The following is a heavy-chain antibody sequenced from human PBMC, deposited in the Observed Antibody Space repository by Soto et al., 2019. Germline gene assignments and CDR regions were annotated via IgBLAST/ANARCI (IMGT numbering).Heavy chain of an antibody. J-gene: IGHJ4*02. D-gene: IGHD2-8*01. Sequence: QVQLVQSGAEVKKPGSSVKVSCKASGGTFSSYALSWVRQAPGQGLEWMGGVIPIFGTANYAQKFQGRVTITADKATITAYMELSSRRSEDTAVYYWARAGSYCTGDYWGQGTLVTVSS. CDR2: VIPIFGTA. CDR3: ARAGSYCTGDY. CDR1: GGTFSSYA. V-gene: IGHV1-69*06.